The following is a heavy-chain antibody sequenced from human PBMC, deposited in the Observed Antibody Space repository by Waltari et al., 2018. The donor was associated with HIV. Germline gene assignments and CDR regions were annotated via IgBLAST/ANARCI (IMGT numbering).Heavy chain of an antibody. CDR1: GFTFDDNA. CDR2: ISWNSGTI. D-gene: IGHD5-18*01. V-gene: IGHV3-9*01. CDR3: AKGVTQGYYYGMDV. Sequence: GLVQPGRSLRLSCAASGFTFDDNAMHWVRQAPGKGLEWVSGISWNSGTIAYADSVKGRFTISRDNAKNSLYLKMNSLRAEDTALYYCAKGVTQGYYYGMDVWGQGTTVTVSS. J-gene: IGHJ6*02.